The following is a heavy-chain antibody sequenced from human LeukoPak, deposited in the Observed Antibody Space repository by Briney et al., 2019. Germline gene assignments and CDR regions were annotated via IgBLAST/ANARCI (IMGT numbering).Heavy chain of an antibody. V-gene: IGHV4-31*03. CDR3: ARGVLPAPNWFDP. CDR2: IYYSGST. D-gene: IGHD2-2*01. J-gene: IGHJ5*02. Sequence: SQTLSLTCTVSGGSISSGGYYWSWIRQHPGEGLEWIGYIYYSGSTYYNPSLKRRVTISVDTSKNQFSLKLTSVTAADTAVYYCARGVLPAPNWFDPWGQGTLVTVSS. CDR1: GGSISSGGYY.